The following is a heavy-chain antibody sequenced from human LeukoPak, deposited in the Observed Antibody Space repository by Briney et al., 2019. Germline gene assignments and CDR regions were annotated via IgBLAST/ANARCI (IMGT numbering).Heavy chain of an antibody. D-gene: IGHD5-18*01. Sequence: SETLSLTCTVSGDSISSYYWSWIRQPPGKGLEWIGFLYYSGSTNYNPSLKSRVTISLDTSKNQFSLKLSSVTAADTAVYYCAGALRGYSSGNYYYYYGLDVWGQGTTVTVSS. CDR2: LYYSGST. V-gene: IGHV4-59*01. CDR3: AGALRGYSSGNYYYYYGLDV. CDR1: GDSISSYY. J-gene: IGHJ6*02.